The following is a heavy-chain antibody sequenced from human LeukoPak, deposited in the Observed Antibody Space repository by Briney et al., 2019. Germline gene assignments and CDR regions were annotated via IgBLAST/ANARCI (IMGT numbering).Heavy chain of an antibody. J-gene: IGHJ4*02. V-gene: IGHV3-23*01. CDR1: GFTFSSYA. Sequence: AGGSLRLSCAASGFTFSSYAMSWVRQAPGKGLEWISGISGSGGSTNYADSVKGQFTISRDNSKNTLYLQMSGLRAEDTAVYYCAKGTGDTGYYFDYWGQGTLVTVSS. CDR2: ISGSGGST. CDR3: AKGTGDTGYYFDY. D-gene: IGHD1-1*01.